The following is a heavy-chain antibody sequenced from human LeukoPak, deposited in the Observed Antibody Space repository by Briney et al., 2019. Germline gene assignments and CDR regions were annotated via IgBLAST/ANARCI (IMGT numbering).Heavy chain of an antibody. J-gene: IGHJ4*02. Sequence: KFQGRVTITRGTSASTAYMELSSLRSEDTAVYYCARDSGGSDPFDYWGQGTLVTVSS. CDR3: ARDSGGSDPFDY. V-gene: IGHV1-3*01. D-gene: IGHD3-16*02.